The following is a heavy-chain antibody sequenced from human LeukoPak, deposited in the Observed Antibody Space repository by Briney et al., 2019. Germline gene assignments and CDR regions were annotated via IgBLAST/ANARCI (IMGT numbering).Heavy chain of an antibody. V-gene: IGHV1-2*06. CDR2: INPNNGGT. Sequence: ASVKVSCKASGYTFTGYYMHWVRQAPGQGLEWMGRINPNNGGTNYTQKFQGRVTMTGDTSISTAYMELSSLRSDDTAVYYCTRESGSYHGNDYWGQGTLVTVSS. J-gene: IGHJ4*02. D-gene: IGHD1-26*01. CDR1: GYTFTGYY. CDR3: TRESGSYHGNDY.